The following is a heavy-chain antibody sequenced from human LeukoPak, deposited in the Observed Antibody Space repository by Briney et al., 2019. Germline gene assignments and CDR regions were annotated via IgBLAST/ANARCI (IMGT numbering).Heavy chain of an antibody. CDR3: ARDGYYYDSSGYYRYFDY. Sequence: PGGSLRPSCAASGFTFSSYWMHWVRQAPGKGLVWVSRINSDGSSTSYADSVKGRFTISRDNAKNTLYLQMNSLRAEDTAVYYCARDGYYYDSSGYYRYFDYWGQGTLVTVSS. D-gene: IGHD3-22*01. V-gene: IGHV3-74*01. CDR2: INSDGSST. J-gene: IGHJ4*02. CDR1: GFTFSSYW.